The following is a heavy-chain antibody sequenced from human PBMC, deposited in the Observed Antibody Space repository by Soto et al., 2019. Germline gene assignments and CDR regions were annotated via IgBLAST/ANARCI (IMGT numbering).Heavy chain of an antibody. CDR1: GDTFTNYG. V-gene: IGHV1-18*04. CDR3: ARDLEFCTGAFDC. D-gene: IGHD2-8*02. Sequence: ASVKVSCKASGDTFTNYGFSWVRQAPGQGREGMGWINAFNGKMNYAQRFRGRVTMTTDTSTDTAYMELRSLRSDDTTIYYCARDLEFCTGAFDCWGQGTLVTVSS. CDR2: INAFNGKM. J-gene: IGHJ4*02.